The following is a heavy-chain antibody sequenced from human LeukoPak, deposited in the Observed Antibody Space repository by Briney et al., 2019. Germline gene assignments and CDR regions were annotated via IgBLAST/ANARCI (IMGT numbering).Heavy chain of an antibody. CDR2: IYQSGST. CDR3: ARDGGSSWYIGGVAFDI. D-gene: IGHD6-13*01. J-gene: IGHJ3*02. V-gene: IGHV4-30-2*01. Sequence: PSETLSLTCIVSGGSISSGGYYWSWIRQPLGKGLEWIGFIYQSGSTYYNPSLKSRVTISVDRSKNQFSLKLSSVTAADTAVYYCARDGGSSWYIGGVAFDIWGQGTMVTVSS. CDR1: GGSISSGGYY.